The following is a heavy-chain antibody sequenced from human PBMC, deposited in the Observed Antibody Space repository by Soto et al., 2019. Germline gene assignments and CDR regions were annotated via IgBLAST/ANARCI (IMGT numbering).Heavy chain of an antibody. V-gene: IGHV3-23*01. J-gene: IGHJ6*02. Sequence: GGSLRLSCAASGFTFSSYAMSWVRQAPGKGLEWVSAISGSGGSTYYADSVKGRFTISRDNSKNTLYLQMNSLRAEDTAVYYCAGPEYSGYLYGMDVWGQGTTVTVSS. CDR2: ISGSGGST. CDR1: GFTFSSYA. D-gene: IGHD5-12*01. CDR3: AGPEYSGYLYGMDV.